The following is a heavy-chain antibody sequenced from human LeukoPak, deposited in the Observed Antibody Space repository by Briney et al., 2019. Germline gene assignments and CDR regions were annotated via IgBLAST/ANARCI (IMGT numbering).Heavy chain of an antibody. D-gene: IGHD2-15*01. CDR2: ISYDGSNK. Sequence: LTGGSLRLSCAASGFTFSSYGMHWVRQAPGKGLEWVAVISYDGSNKYYADSVKGRFTISRHNSKNTLYLQMNSLRAEDTAVYYCAKDHISGDLDYWGQGTLVTVSS. CDR3: AKDHISGDLDY. V-gene: IGHV3-30*18. CDR1: GFTFSSYG. J-gene: IGHJ4*02.